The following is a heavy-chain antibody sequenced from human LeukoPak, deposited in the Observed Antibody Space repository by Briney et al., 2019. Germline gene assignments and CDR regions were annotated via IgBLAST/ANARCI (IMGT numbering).Heavy chain of an antibody. D-gene: IGHD2/OR15-2a*01. V-gene: IGHV4-59*08. CDR2: IYHSGHT. CDR1: GDSFSSDY. Sequence: SETLSLTCTVSGDSFSSDYWSWIRQSPGKGLEWSGYIYHSGHTISNPSLKSRVSLSLDTSNNQFSLKLSSVTAADTAVYYCARHPFQYPFDHWGQGTVVSVSS. J-gene: IGHJ5*02. CDR3: ARHPFQYPFDH.